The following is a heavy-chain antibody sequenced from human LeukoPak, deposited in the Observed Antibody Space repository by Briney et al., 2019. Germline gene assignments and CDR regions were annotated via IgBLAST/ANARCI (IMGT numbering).Heavy chain of an antibody. V-gene: IGHV4-61*02. Sequence: SETLSLTCTVSGGSISSGSYYWSWIRQPAGKGLEWIGRIYTSGSTNYNPSLKSRVTISVDTSKNQFSLKLSSVTAADTAMYYCASNSELFFDYWGQGTLVTVSS. J-gene: IGHJ4*02. CDR2: IYTSGST. D-gene: IGHD3-10*01. CDR1: GGSISSGSYY. CDR3: ASNSELFFDY.